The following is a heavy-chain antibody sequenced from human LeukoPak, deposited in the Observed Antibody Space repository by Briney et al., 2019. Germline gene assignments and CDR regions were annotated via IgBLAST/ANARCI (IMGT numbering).Heavy chain of an antibody. D-gene: IGHD3-16*02. CDR3: TARGGYTPYYFDY. V-gene: IGHV3-74*01. Sequence: GGSLRLSCAASGFTFSSYWMHWVRQAPGKGLVWVSRINSDGSSTSYADSVKGRFTISRDDSKNTAYLQMNSLKTEDTAVYYCTARGGYTPYYFDYWGQGTLVTVSS. J-gene: IGHJ4*02. CDR1: GFTFSSYW. CDR2: INSDGSST.